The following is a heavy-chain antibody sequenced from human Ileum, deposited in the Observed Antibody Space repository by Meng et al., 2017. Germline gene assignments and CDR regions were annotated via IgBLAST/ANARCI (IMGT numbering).Heavy chain of an antibody. CDR1: GYSFTVNF. J-gene: IGHJ4*02. CDR3: ARGDSSSLPYYFDY. D-gene: IGHD6-13*01. V-gene: IGHV1-2*02. CDR2: INPNTGNT. Sequence: QVLLVQSGADVKKPGASVKVSCKASGYSFTVNFLHWVRLAPGHGLEWIGWINPNTGNTNYAQRFEGRVAMTRDTSINTVYMDLISPTSDDTAVYYCARGDSSSLPYYFDYWGQGTLVTVSS.